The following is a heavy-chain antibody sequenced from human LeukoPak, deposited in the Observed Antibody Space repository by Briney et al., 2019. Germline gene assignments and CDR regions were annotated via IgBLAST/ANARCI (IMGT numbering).Heavy chain of an antibody. CDR2: IIPIFGTA. Sequence: ASVKVSCKASGYTFTSYGISWVRQAPGQGLEWMGGIIPIFGTANYAQKFQGRVTITADGSTSTAYMELSSLRSEDTAVYYCARDPGPRGQGNYWGQGTLVTVSS. CDR3: ARDPGPRGQGNY. J-gene: IGHJ4*02. D-gene: IGHD7-27*01. CDR1: GYTFTSYG. V-gene: IGHV1-69*13.